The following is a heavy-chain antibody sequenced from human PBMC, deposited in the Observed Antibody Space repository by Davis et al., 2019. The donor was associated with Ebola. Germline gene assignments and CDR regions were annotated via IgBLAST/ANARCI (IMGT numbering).Heavy chain of an antibody. CDR3: ARRADYFDY. CDR1: GFTFSDYC. CDR2: ISSSGSYT. V-gene: IGHV3-11*06. Sequence: PGGSLRLSCAASGFTFSDYCMSWIRQAPGKGLEWVSYISSSGSYTNYADSVQGRFTISRDNAKNSLFLQMNSLRADDTAVYYCARRADYFDYWGQGTLVTVSA. J-gene: IGHJ4*02.